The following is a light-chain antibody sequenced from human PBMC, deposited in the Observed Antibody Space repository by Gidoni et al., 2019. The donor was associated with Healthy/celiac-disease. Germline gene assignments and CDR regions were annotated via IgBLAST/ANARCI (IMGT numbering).Light chain of an antibody. J-gene: IGLJ1*01. Sequence: SYERTQPPSVSVSPGQTASITCSGDKLGDKYACWYQQKPGQSPVLVIYQDSKRPSGIPERFSGSNSGNTATLTISGTQAMDEADYYCQAWDSSTANVFGTGTKVTVL. CDR3: QAWDSSTANV. CDR1: KLGDKY. V-gene: IGLV3-1*01. CDR2: QDS.